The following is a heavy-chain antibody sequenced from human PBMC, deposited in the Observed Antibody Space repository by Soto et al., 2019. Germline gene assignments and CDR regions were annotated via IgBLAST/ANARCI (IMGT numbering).Heavy chain of an antibody. D-gene: IGHD4-4*01. V-gene: IGHV4-30-2*01. CDR3: ARDYRYNWFDP. CDR2: IYHSGST. CDR1: GGSISSGGYS. J-gene: IGHJ5*02. Sequence: LSLTCAVSGGSISSGGYSWSWIRQPPGKGLEWIGYIYHSGSTYYNPSLKSRVTISVDRSKNQFSLKLSSVTAADTAVYYCARDYRYNWFDPWGQGTLVTVSS.